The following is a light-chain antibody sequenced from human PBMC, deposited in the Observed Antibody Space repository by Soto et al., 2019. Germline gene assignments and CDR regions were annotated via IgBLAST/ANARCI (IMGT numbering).Light chain of an antibody. V-gene: IGLV2-8*01. J-gene: IGLJ1*01. Sequence: QSALTQPPSASGSPGQSVTISCTGTNSDVGGYNYVSWYQQHPGKAPKLMIYEVNKRLSGVPDRFSGSKSGNTASLTVSGLQAEDEADYYCSSYAGSPYYVFGTGTKLTVL. CDR3: SSYAGSPYYV. CDR2: EVN. CDR1: NSDVGGYNY.